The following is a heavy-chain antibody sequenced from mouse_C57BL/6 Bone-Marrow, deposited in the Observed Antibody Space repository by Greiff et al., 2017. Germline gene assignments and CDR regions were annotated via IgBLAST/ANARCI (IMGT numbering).Heavy chain of an antibody. V-gene: IGHV1-61*01. CDR1: GYTFTSYW. CDR2: IYPSDSET. Sequence: QVQLQQPGAELVRPGSSVKLSCKASGYTFTSYWMDWVKQRPGQGLEWIGNIYPSDSETHYNQKFKDKATLTVDKSSSTAYMQLSSLTSEDSAVYYGARDGYYGWFAYWGQGTLVTVSA. D-gene: IGHD2-3*01. J-gene: IGHJ3*01. CDR3: ARDGYYGWFAY.